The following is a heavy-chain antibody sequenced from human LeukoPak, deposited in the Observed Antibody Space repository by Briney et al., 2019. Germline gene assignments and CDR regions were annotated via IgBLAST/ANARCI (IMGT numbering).Heavy chain of an antibody. CDR1: GGSINSADYY. CDR2: IYYSGST. V-gene: IGHV4-30-4*08. Sequence: TSETLSLTCTVSGGSINSADYYWSWVRQPPGKGLEWIGYIYYSGSTYYNPSLKSRLTISRDTPKNQFSLKLSSVSAADTAVYYCARVLIVVGTGGRFDPWGQGTLVTVSS. D-gene: IGHD2-2*01. J-gene: IGHJ5*02. CDR3: ARVLIVVGTGGRFDP.